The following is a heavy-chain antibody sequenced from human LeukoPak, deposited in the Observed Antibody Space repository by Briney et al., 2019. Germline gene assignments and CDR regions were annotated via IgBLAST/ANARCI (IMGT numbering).Heavy chain of an antibody. D-gene: IGHD2-15*01. CDR1: GFTFSSYA. CDR2: ISYDGSNK. Sequence: GRSLRFSCAASGFTFSSYAMHWVRQAPGKGLEWVAVISYDGSNKYYADSVKGRFTISRDNSKNTLYLQMNSLRAEDTAVYYCARDRGYCSGGSCYGGPRDYWGQGTLVTVSS. CDR3: ARDRGYCSGGSCYGGPRDY. V-gene: IGHV3-30-3*01. J-gene: IGHJ4*02.